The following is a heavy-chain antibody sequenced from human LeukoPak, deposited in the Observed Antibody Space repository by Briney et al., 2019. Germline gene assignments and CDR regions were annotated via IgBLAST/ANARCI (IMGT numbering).Heavy chain of an antibody. CDR3: ARGSFEHFGVVIMSHRSQTLPGY. J-gene: IGHJ4*02. V-gene: IGHV1-18*01. CDR1: GYTFTSYG. Sequence: GASVKVSCKASGYTFTSYGISWVRQAPGQGLEWMGWISAYNGNTNYAQKLQGRVTMTTDTSTSTAYMELSRLRSDDTAVYYCARGSFEHFGVVIMSHRSQTLPGYWGQGTLVTVSS. D-gene: IGHD3-3*01. CDR2: ISAYNGNT.